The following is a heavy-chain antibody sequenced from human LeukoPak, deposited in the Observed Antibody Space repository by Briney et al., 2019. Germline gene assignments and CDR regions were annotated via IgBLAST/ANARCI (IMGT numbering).Heavy chain of an antibody. V-gene: IGHV3-23*01. J-gene: IGHJ4*02. CDR1: GFTFSSYG. D-gene: IGHD3-22*01. CDR3: AYDSSGYRRGFFDY. Sequence: PGGSLRLSCAASGFTFSSYGMSWVRQAPAKGLEWVSTISGSGDSTYYADSVKRRLTISRDNSKNTLYLQMNSLRAEDTAVYYCAYDSSGYRRGFFDYWGQGTLVTVPS. CDR2: ISGSGDST.